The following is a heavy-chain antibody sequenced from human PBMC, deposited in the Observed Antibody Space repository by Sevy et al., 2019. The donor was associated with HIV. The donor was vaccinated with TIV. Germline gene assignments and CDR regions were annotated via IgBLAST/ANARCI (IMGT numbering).Heavy chain of an antibody. Sequence: GGSLRLSCAASGFSYSSYGMHWVRQAPGKGLEWVAYIQYDGSNKDYADSVKGRFTISRDNSKNTLDLQMNSLRVEGTAVYYCVKEGGGEGGDHWGQGTLVIVSS. D-gene: IGHD2-21*01. CDR1: GFSYSSYG. V-gene: IGHV3-30*02. CDR2: IQYDGSNK. CDR3: VKEGGGEGGDH. J-gene: IGHJ4*02.